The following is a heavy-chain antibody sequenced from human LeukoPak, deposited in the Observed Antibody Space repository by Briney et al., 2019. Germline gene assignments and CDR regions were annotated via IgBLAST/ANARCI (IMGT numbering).Heavy chain of an antibody. V-gene: IGHV3-21*01. CDR3: AKEEGYSYGSNY. J-gene: IGHJ4*02. CDR2: ISSSSSYI. CDR1: GFTFSSYS. D-gene: IGHD5-18*01. Sequence: PGGSLRLSCAASGFTFSSYSMNWVRQAPGKGLEWVSSISSSSSYIYYADSVKGRFTISRDNAKNSLYLQMNSLRAEDTAVYYCAKEEGYSYGSNYWGQGTLVTVSS.